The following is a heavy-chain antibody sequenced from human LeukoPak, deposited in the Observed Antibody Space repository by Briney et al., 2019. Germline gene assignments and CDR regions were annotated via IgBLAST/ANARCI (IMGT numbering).Heavy chain of an antibody. CDR1: GYTFTSYY. CDR3: AKDRGSSWFPELSPGDY. J-gene: IGHJ4*02. V-gene: IGHV1-46*01. D-gene: IGHD6-13*01. CDR2: INPSGGST. Sequence: ASVKVSCKASGYTFTSYYMHWVRQAPGQGLEWMGIINPSGGSTSYAQKFQGRVTMTRDTSTSTVYMELSSLRSEDTAVYYCAKDRGSSWFPELSPGDYWGQGTLVTVSS.